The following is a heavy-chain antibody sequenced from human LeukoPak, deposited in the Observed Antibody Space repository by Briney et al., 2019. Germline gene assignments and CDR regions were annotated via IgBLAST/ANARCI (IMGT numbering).Heavy chain of an antibody. J-gene: IGHJ5*02. Sequence: PGRSLRLSCVASGFTFSSYGMHWVRQAPGKGLEWVAVISYHGSNKNYADSVKGRFTISRDNSKNTLYLQMNSLRAEDTAVYYCAKGSGAWVAVAEWFDPWGQGTLVTVSS. CDR2: ISYHGSNK. D-gene: IGHD6-19*01. V-gene: IGHV3-30*18. CDR1: GFTFSSYG. CDR3: AKGSGAWVAVAEWFDP.